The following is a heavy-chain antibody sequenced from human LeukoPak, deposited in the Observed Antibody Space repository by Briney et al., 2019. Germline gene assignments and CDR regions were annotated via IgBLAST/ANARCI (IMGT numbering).Heavy chain of an antibody. J-gene: IGHJ4*02. CDR3: ARVDDYGEVCDY. CDR1: GYTFTGYY. Sequence: ASVKVSCKASGYTFTGYYMHWVRQAPGQGLEWMGWINPNSGGTNYAQKFQGRVTMTRDTSISTAYMELSRLRSDDTAVYYCARVDDYGEVCDYWGQGTLVTVSS. CDR2: INPNSGGT. V-gene: IGHV1-2*02. D-gene: IGHD4-17*01.